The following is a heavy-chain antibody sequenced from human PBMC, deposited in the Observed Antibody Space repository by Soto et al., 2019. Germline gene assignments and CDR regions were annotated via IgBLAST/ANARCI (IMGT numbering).Heavy chain of an antibody. D-gene: IGHD2-2*01. CDR2: IYPGDSDT. J-gene: IGHJ5*02. CDR3: ARGYCTTTICDPWFDP. CDR1: GYSFTSYW. V-gene: IGHV5-51*01. Sequence: GESLKISCTGVGYSFTSYWIAWVRQMPGKGLEWMGIIYPGDSDTRYSPSFQGQVTISADKSITTAYLQWSSLKASDTAMYYCARGYCTTTICDPWFDPWGQGTLVTVSS.